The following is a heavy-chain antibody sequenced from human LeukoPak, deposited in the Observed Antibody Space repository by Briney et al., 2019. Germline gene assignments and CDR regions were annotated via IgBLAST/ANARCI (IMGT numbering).Heavy chain of an antibody. V-gene: IGHV1-2*02. J-gene: IGHJ4*02. Sequence: ASVKVSCKASGYPFTGYYMHWVRQAPGQGLEWMGWINPNSGGTNYAQKFQGRVTMTRDTSISTAYMELSRLRSDDTAVYYCARRYCGGDCYFFDYWGQGTLVTVSS. CDR2: INPNSGGT. CDR3: ARRYCGGDCYFFDY. CDR1: GYPFTGYY. D-gene: IGHD2-21*02.